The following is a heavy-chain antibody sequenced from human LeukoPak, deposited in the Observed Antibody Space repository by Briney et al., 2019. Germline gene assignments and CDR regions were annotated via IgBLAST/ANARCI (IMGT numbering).Heavy chain of an antibody. CDR3: ARDGDSYSQYYYYMDV. CDR1: GFTFNNYG. Sequence: GGSLRLSCAASGFTFNNYGMHWVRQAPGKGLEYVSGISTNGGSTYYADSVKGRFTISRDNSKNTLFLQMGSLRAEDMAVYYCARDGDSYSQYYYYMDVWGKGTTVTVSS. CDR2: ISTNGGST. J-gene: IGHJ6*03. D-gene: IGHD2-15*01. V-gene: IGHV3-64*02.